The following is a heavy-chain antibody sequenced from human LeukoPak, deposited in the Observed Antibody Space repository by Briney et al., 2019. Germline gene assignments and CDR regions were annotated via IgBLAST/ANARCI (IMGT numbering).Heavy chain of an antibody. V-gene: IGHV4-34*01. J-gene: IGHJ4*02. CDR1: GGSFSGYY. CDR3: ARTRYYYNSRSYGAPYYFDY. D-gene: IGHD3-10*01. CDR2: INHSGST. Sequence: PSETLSLTCAVYGGSFSGYYWSWIRQPPGKGLEWIGEINHSGSTNYNPSLKSRVTISVDTSKNQFSLKLSSVTAADTAVYYCARTRYYYNSRSYGAPYYFDYWGQGTLVTVSS.